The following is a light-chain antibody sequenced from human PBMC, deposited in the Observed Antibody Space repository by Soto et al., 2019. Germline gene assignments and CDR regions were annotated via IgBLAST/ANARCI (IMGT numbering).Light chain of an antibody. Sequence: QSVLTQSPSASGTPGQRVSISCSGSTSNIGTNTVSWYQHVPGTAPKLLIYSNDQRPSGVPDRFSGSKSGNTASLTISGLQAEDEADYYCCSYAGSYTPSYVLGTGTKLTVL. J-gene: IGLJ1*01. CDR1: TSNIGTNT. CDR2: SND. CDR3: CSYAGSYTPSYV. V-gene: IGLV1-44*01.